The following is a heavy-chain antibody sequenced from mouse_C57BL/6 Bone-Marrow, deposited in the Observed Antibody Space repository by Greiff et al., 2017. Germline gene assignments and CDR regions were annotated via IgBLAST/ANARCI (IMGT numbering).Heavy chain of an antibody. Sequence: VQLQQPGAELVKPGASVKLSCKASGYTFTSYWMHWVKQRPGQGLEWIGMIHPNSGSTNYNEKFKSKATLTVDKSSSTAYMQLSSLTSEDSAVYYCARSTTVVALSDYAMDYWGQGTSVTVSS. CDR3: ARSTTVVALSDYAMDY. J-gene: IGHJ4*01. D-gene: IGHD1-1*01. CDR2: IHPNSGST. V-gene: IGHV1-64*01. CDR1: GYTFTSYW.